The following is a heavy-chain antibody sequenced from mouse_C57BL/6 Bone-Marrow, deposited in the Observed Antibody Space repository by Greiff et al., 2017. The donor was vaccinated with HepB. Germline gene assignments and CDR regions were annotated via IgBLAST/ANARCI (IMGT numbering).Heavy chain of an antibody. V-gene: IGHV1-42*01. CDR1: GYSFTGYY. CDR2: INPSTGGT. J-gene: IGHJ2*01. D-gene: IGHD1-2*01. CDR3: ARTGYRGYYFDY. Sequence: EVKLQQSGPELVKPGASVKISCKASGYSFTGYYMNWVKQSPEKSLEWIGEINPSTGGTTYNQKFKAKATLTVDKSSSTAYMQLKSLTSEDAAVYYCARTGYRGYYFDYWGQGTTLTVSS.